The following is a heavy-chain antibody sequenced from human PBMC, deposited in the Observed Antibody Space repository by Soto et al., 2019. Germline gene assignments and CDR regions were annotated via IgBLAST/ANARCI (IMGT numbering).Heavy chain of an antibody. D-gene: IGHD2-21*02. V-gene: IGHV1-69*06. CDR3: GRVYYGGDPQGGKDG. Sequence: QVQLVQSGAEVKKPGSSVKVSCKASGGTFSSYAISWVRQAPGQGLEWMGGIIPIFGTANYAQKFQGRVTITADKSTSTAYMELSSLKSGDTAGYYFGRVYYGGDPQGGKDGWGRGPTVTVSS. CDR1: GGTFSSYA. CDR2: IIPIFGTA. J-gene: IGHJ6*02.